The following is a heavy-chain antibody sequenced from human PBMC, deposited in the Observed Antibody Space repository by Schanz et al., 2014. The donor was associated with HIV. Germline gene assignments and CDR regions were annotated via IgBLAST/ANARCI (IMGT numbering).Heavy chain of an antibody. CDR2: ISGYKGNT. CDR3: ARVGSGSYYVRCFDY. Sequence: QIQLVQSGAEVKKPGASVKVSCRASGYTFTTYGITWVRQAPGQGLEWMGWISGYKGNTNYAQKLQGRVTMTTDTSTSTAYMELRSLRSDDTAVYYCARVGSGSYYVRCFDYWGQGTLVTVSS. D-gene: IGHD3-10*01. V-gene: IGHV1-18*01. J-gene: IGHJ4*02. CDR1: GYTFTTYG.